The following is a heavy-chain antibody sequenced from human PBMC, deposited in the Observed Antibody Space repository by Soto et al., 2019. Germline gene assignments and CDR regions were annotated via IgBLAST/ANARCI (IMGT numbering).Heavy chain of an antibody. Sequence: QVQLVESGGGVVQPGRSLRLSCAASGFTFSSYGMHWVRQAPGKGLEWVAVIWYDGSNKYYADSVKGRFTISRDNSKNTLYLQMNSLRAEDRAVYYCARDDYDSSGYYLGGWGQGTLVTVSS. CDR3: ARDDYDSSGYYLGG. CDR2: IWYDGSNK. D-gene: IGHD3-22*01. J-gene: IGHJ4*02. CDR1: GFTFSSYG. V-gene: IGHV3-33*01.